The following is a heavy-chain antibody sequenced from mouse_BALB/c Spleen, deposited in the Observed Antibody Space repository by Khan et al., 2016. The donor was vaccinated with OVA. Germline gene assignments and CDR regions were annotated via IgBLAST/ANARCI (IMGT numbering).Heavy chain of an antibody. CDR1: GYTFTNYV. J-gene: IGHJ2*01. V-gene: IGHV9-3-1*01. CDR3: TRFHGGY. CDR2: INTSTGEP. Sequence: QIQLVQSGPELKKPGETVKISCKASGYTFTNYVMNWVKQSPGKGLKWMGWINTSTGEPTYADDFMGRFAFSLETSVSTAYLQINSLKNEDTATYFCTRFHGGYWGQGTTLTVSS.